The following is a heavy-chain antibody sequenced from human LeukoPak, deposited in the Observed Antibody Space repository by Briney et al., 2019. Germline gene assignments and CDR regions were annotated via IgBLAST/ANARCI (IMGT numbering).Heavy chain of an antibody. CDR2: ISYDGSRT. D-gene: IGHD2/OR15-2a*01. Sequence: PGGSLRLSCAASGVTFRAYAMHWVRKAPGQGMEWVAVISYDGSRTYTADSVKGRITISRDKSEDTVYLHMNILRPEDTAVYYCARDAQDYFDSTTSFDYWGQGTLLIVSS. J-gene: IGHJ4*02. CDR1: GVTFRAYA. CDR3: ARDAQDYFDSTTSFDY. V-gene: IGHV3-30*04.